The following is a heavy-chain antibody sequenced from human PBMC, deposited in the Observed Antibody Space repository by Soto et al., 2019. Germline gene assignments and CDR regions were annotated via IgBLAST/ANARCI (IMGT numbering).Heavy chain of an antibody. D-gene: IGHD3-10*01. CDR3: TSGRSGDY. CDR1: GYTFTSYG. Sequence: QAQLVQSGAEMKKPGSSVKVSCKASGYTFTSYGLSWVRQAPGQGLEWMGWIGTYNGDTKYAQNLQGRVTMTTDTSTSTAYMELRSLRSDDTAMYYCTSGRSGDYWGQGTPITVSS. V-gene: IGHV1-18*01. CDR2: IGTYNGDT. J-gene: IGHJ4*02.